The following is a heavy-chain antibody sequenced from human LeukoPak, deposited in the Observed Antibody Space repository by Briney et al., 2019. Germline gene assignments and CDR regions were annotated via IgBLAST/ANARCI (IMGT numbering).Heavy chain of an antibody. V-gene: IGHV4-30-4*01. CDR1: GGSISSGDYY. D-gene: IGHD6-13*01. Sequence: SETLSLTCTVSGGSISSGDYYWSWIRQPPGKGLEWIGYIYYSGSTYYNPSLKSRVTISVDTSKNQFSLKLSSVTAADTAVYYCAREGRYSSSWQIDYWGQGTLVTVSS. CDR3: AREGRYSSSWQIDY. CDR2: IYYSGST. J-gene: IGHJ4*02.